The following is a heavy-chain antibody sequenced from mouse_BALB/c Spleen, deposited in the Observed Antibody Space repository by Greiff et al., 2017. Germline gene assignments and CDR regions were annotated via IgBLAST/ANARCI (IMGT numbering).Heavy chain of an antibody. J-gene: IGHJ3*01. CDR3: ARGPYDYDEAWFAY. CDR1: GFSLTSYG. V-gene: IGHV2-9*02. Sequence: VQGVESGPGLVAPSQSLSITCTVSGFSLTSYGVHWVRQPPGKGLEWLGVIWAGGSTNYNSALMSRLSISKDNSKSQVFLKMNSLQTDDTAMYYCARGPYDYDEAWFAYWGQGTLVTVSA. D-gene: IGHD2-4*01. CDR2: IWAGGST.